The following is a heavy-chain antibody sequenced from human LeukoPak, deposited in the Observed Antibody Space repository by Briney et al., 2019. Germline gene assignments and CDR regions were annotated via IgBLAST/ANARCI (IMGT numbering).Heavy chain of an antibody. Sequence: PGGSLRLSCAASGFSFSSYWMHWVRQAPGKGLEWVSCINSDGSSTTYSDTVKGRLTISRDNAKNTLYLQMNSLRADDTAVYYCSRAVRTHPPADYWGPGTQVTVSS. V-gene: IGHV3-74*01. D-gene: IGHD3-22*01. J-gene: IGHJ4*02. CDR3: SRAVRTHPPADY. CDR2: INSDGSST. CDR1: GFSFSSYW.